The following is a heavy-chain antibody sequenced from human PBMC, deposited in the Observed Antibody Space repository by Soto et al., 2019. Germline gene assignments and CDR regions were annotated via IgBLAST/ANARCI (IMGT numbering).Heavy chain of an antibody. V-gene: IGHV1-69*12. Sequence: QVQLVQSGAEVKKPGSSVKVSCKASGGTFSSYAISWVRQAPGQGLEWMGGIIPIFGTANYAQKFQGRVTITEDETTSTAYMELSSLCAEATAVYYCAREPVPAATNRFDPWGQGTLVTVSS. D-gene: IGHD2-2*01. J-gene: IGHJ5*02. CDR1: GGTFSSYA. CDR3: AREPVPAATNRFDP. CDR2: IIPIFGTA.